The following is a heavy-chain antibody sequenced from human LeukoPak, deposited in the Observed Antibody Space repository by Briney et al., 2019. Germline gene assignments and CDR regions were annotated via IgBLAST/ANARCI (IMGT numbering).Heavy chain of an antibody. CDR3: AREVRFLEWLSSPVDY. J-gene: IGHJ4*02. Sequence: PGGSLRLSCAASGFTFSSYSMNWVRQAPGKGLEWVSSISSSSSCIYYADSVKGRFTISRDNAKNSLYLQMNSLRAEDTAVYYCAREVRFLEWLSSPVDYWGQGTLVTVS. D-gene: IGHD3-3*01. V-gene: IGHV3-21*01. CDR1: GFTFSSYS. CDR2: ISSSSSCI.